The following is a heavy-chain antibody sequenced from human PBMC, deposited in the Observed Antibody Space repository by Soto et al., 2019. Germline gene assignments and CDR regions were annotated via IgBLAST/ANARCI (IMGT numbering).Heavy chain of an antibody. J-gene: IGHJ4*02. CDR1: GYAFTSYG. Sequence: GASVKVSCKASGYAFTSYGISWVRQAPGQGLEWMGWISAYNGNTNYAQKLQGRVTMTTDTSTSTAYMELRSLRSDDTAVYYCARGIGYCSSTSCRLYYFDYWGQGTLVTVSS. CDR3: ARGIGYCSSTSCRLYYFDY. D-gene: IGHD2-2*01. V-gene: IGHV1-18*01. CDR2: ISAYNGNT.